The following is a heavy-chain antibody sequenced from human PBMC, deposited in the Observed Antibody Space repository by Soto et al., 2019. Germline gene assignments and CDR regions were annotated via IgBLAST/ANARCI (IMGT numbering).Heavy chain of an antibody. CDR1: GGSINSRY. J-gene: IGHJ5*02. D-gene: IGHD3-16*01. CDR3: GGDRWGTSSVLRWCDP. Sequence: QVQLQESGPGLVKTSETLSLMCTVSGGSINSRYWSWIRQPPGTGLEWIGYIYDSVSTNYNPYLKGLVTISVAQSKKQSSLKRTSVTAAYAAMASCGGDRWGTSSVLRWCDPWCQGTLVTVSS. V-gene: IGHV4-59*11. CDR2: IYDSVST.